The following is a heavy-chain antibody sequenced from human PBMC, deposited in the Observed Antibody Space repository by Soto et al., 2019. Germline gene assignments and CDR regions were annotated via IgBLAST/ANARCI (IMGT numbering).Heavy chain of an antibody. CDR3: ARAQTIFGIITVFDY. Sequence: SETLSLTCTVSGGSISSSSYYWGWIRQHPGKGLEWIGYIYYSGSTYYNPSLKSRVTISVDTSKNQFSLKLTSVTAADTAVYFCARAQTIFGIITVFDYWGQGTLVTVSS. CDR2: IYYSGST. J-gene: IGHJ4*02. V-gene: IGHV4-31*03. CDR1: GGSISSSSYY. D-gene: IGHD3-3*01.